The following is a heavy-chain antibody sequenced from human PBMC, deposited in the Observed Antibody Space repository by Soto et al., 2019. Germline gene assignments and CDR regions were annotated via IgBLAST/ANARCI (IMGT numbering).Heavy chain of an antibody. CDR2: ISYDGSNK. Sequence: QVQLVESGGGVVQPGRSLRLSCAASGFTFSSYGMHWVRQAPGKGLEWVAVISYDGSNKYYADSVKGRFTISRDNSKNTLYLQMNSLRAEDTAVYYCAKGREIAVAGTDLGYWGQGTLVTVS. CDR3: AKGREIAVAGTDLGY. CDR1: GFTFSSYG. D-gene: IGHD6-19*01. V-gene: IGHV3-30*18. J-gene: IGHJ4*02.